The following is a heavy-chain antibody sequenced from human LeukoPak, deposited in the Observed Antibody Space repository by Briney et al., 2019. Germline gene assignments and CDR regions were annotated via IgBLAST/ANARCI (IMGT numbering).Heavy chain of an antibody. Sequence: GASVKVSCKASGNTFTSYDINWVRQATGQGLEWMGWMNPNSGNTGYAQKFQGRVTITRDTSISTAYMELSSLRSEDTAVYYCAREHRYYYESSGYAFDIWGQGTMVTVSS. CDR3: AREHRYYYESSGYAFDI. D-gene: IGHD3-22*01. V-gene: IGHV1-8*03. CDR2: MNPNSGNT. J-gene: IGHJ3*02. CDR1: GNTFTSYD.